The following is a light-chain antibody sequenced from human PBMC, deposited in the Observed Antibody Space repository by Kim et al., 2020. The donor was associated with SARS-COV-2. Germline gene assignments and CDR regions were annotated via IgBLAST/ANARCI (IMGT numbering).Light chain of an antibody. Sequence: GQSVTHSCTGTSNDVCGYNCFSRYQQHPGKTPKVNIFEVTKRPSGVPDRFSGFKAGNTASLTVSGLQADDEADYYCSSYAAGDNLVFGGGTQLTVL. CDR1: SNDVCGYNC. V-gene: IGLV2-8*01. J-gene: IGLJ2*01. CDR2: EVT. CDR3: SSYAAGDNLV.